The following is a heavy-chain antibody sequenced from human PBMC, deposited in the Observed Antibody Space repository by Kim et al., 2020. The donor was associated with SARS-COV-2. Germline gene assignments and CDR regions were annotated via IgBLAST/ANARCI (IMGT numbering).Heavy chain of an antibody. D-gene: IGHD3-22*01. V-gene: IGHV4-31*02. Sequence: LNSRVTISVDPSKNQFSLKLSSVTAADTAVYYCARAQPDSSCYYLDAFDIWGQGTMVTVSS. CDR3: ARAQPDSSCYYLDAFDI. J-gene: IGHJ3*02.